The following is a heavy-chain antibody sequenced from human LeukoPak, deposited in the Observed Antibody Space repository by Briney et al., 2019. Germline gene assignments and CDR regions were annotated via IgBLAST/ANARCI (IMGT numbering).Heavy chain of an antibody. CDR2: IYTRGST. CDR3: ARGRYCSADICSGGDAFDI. CDR1: GGSINNYY. D-gene: IGHD2-15*01. Sequence: KASETLSLTCTVSGGSINNYYWSWIRQPAGKGLEWIGRIYTRGSTNYNPSLESRVAMSVDTSKNQFSLKLSSVTAADTAVYYCARGRYCSADICSGGDAFDIWGQGTMVSVSS. V-gene: IGHV4-4*07. J-gene: IGHJ3*02.